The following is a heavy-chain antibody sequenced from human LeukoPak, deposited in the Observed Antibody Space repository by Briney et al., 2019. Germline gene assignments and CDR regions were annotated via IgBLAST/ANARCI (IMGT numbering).Heavy chain of an antibody. V-gene: IGHV4-59*01. J-gene: IGHJ6*02. Sequence: PSETLSLTCTVSGGSISSYYWSWIRQPPGKRLEWIGYISYSGSTNYNPSLKSRVTISVDTSKKQFSLNLSSVTAADTAVYYCARVSPRDTYYLGMDVWGRGTTVTVSS. CDR1: GGSISSYY. CDR3: ARVSPRDTYYLGMDV. D-gene: IGHD3-22*01. CDR2: ISYSGST.